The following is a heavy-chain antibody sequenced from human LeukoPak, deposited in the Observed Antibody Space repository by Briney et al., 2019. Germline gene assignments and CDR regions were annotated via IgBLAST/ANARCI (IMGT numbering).Heavy chain of an antibody. CDR1: GFTFSGYT. J-gene: IGHJ6*03. Sequence: GGSLRLSCAASGFTFSGYTLHWVRQAPGKGLEYVSAIISHGGSTHYADSVKGRFTVSRDNSKNTLYLQMDSLRAEDMAVYYCARITMGATSANFYYYFLDAWGTGTTVTVSS. CDR3: ARITMGATSANFYYYFLDA. D-gene: IGHD3-3*01. V-gene: IGHV3-64*02. CDR2: IISHGGST.